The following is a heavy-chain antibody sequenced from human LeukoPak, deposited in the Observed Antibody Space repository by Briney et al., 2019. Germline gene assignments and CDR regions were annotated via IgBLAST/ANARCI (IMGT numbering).Heavy chain of an antibody. D-gene: IGHD3-22*01. J-gene: IGHJ4*02. CDR1: GFTFSSYA. CDR2: ISGSGGST. Sequence: PGGSLRLSCAASGFTFSSYAMSWVRQAPGKGLELVSTISGSGGSTYYADSVKGRFTISRDNSKNTLYLQMNSLGAEDTAVYYCARGGSSGYYNHFDYWGQGTLVTVSS. CDR3: ARGGSSGYYNHFDY. V-gene: IGHV3-23*01.